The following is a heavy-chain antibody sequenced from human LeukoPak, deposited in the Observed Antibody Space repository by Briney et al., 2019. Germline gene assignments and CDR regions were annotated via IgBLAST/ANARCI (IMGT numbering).Heavy chain of an antibody. V-gene: IGHV3-23*01. CDR1: GFTFSSYA. D-gene: IGHD2-15*01. Sequence: GGSLRLSCAASGFTFSSYAMSWVSQAPGKGLEWVSSISGSGNRTYYADSVKGRFTISRDNSKNTLFLQMNSLRAEDTAVYYCAKNLYCGGGSCYPSALGMDVWGQGTTVTVSS. CDR3: AKNLYCGGGSCYPSALGMDV. CDR2: ISGSGNRT. J-gene: IGHJ6*02.